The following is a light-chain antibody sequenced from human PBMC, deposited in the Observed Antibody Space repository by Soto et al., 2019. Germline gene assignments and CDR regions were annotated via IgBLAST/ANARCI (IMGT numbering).Light chain of an antibody. CDR1: SSNIGAGYE. CDR3: QSSDSSLSRYV. Sequence: QSVLTQPPSVSEPPGQRVTISCTGSSSNIGAGYEAHWYQQVPGTAPKLLIYENNNRPSAVPDRFSGSKSDTSASLAITGLQAEDEAEYYCQSSDSSLSRYVFGTGTKVTVL. CDR2: ENN. J-gene: IGLJ1*01. V-gene: IGLV1-40*01.